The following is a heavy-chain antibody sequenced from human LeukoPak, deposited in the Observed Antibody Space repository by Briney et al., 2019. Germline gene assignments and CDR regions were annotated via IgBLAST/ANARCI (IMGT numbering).Heavy chain of an antibody. J-gene: IGHJ5*02. CDR3: ARLLSSWFDP. V-gene: IGHV4-34*01. CDR1: GGSFSDYY. CDR2: INHSGST. Sequence: SETLSLTCAVYGGSFSDYYWSWIRQPPGKGLEWIGEINHSGSTNYNPSLKSRVTISVDTSKNQFSLKLSSVTAADTAVYYCARLLSSWFDPWGQGTLVTVSS. D-gene: IGHD6-13*01.